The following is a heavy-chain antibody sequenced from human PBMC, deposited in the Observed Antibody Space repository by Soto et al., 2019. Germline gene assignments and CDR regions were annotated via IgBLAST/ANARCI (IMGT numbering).Heavy chain of an antibody. Sequence: QVQLQESGPGLVKPSQTLSLTCTVSGGSISSGDYYWSWIRQPPGKGLEWIGYIYYSGSTYYNPSLKSRVTISVDTSRNQFSLKLSSVTAADTAVYYCARVGGFGATTIDYWGQGTLVTVSS. CDR1: GGSISSGDYY. CDR2: IYYSGST. J-gene: IGHJ4*02. CDR3: ARVGGFGATTIDY. V-gene: IGHV4-30-4*01. D-gene: IGHD3-10*01.